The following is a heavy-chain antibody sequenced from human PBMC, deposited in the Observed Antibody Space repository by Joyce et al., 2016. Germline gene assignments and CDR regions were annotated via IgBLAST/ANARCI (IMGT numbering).Heavy chain of an antibody. D-gene: IGHD4-11*01. Sequence: EVQLLESGGGLVQPGGSLTLSCAASGFTFNNYGLTWVRQAPGKGLEWVSSISDIGVSTYYASSVRDRFTISRDNSKNTLFLQMTSLTAEDTAVYYCAKDRPYSTYYYFYYMDVWGKGTTVTVSS. CDR3: AKDRPYSTYYYFYYMDV. CDR2: ISDIGVST. J-gene: IGHJ6*03. V-gene: IGHV3-23*01. CDR1: GFTFNNYG.